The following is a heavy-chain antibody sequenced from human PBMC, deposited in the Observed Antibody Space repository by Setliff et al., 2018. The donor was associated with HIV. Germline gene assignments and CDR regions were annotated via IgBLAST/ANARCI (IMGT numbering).Heavy chain of an antibody. CDR2: VYYGGST. CDR3: ASGYNFWSGYFVVAESYQY. D-gene: IGHD3-3*01. CDR1: GVSIRSFNYY. V-gene: IGHV4-39*07. Sequence: PSETLSLTCTVSGVSIRSFNYYWSWIRQPPGKGLEWVGAVYYGGSTSYNPSLKSRVTISLGTSKNQFSLRLTSVTAADTALYYCASGYNFWSGYFVVAESYQYWGQGTAVTVSS. J-gene: IGHJ1*01.